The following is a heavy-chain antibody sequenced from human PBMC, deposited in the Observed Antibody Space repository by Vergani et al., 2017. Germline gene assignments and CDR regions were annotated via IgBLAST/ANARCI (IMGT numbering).Heavy chain of an antibody. V-gene: IGHV4-4*07. Sequence: QVQLQESGPGLVKPSETLSLTCTVSGGSISSYYWSWIRQPAGKGLEWIGRIYTSGSTNYNPSLKSRVTMSVDTSKNQFSLKLRSVTAADTAVYYCARGMYSSSSGRYYYYYMDVWGKGTTVTVSS. CDR3: ARGMYSSSSGRYYYYYMDV. CDR2: IYTSGST. J-gene: IGHJ6*03. D-gene: IGHD6-6*01. CDR1: GGSISSYY.